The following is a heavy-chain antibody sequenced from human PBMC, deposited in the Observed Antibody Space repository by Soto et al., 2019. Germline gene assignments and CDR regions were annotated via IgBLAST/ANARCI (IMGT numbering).Heavy chain of an antibody. J-gene: IGHJ4*02. V-gene: IGHV1-69*13. CDR3: ARGVHYDSSGYYYFY. D-gene: IGHD3-22*01. CDR2: IIPIFGTA. Sequence: GASVKVSCKASGGTFSSYTIDWVRQAPGQGLEWMGGIIPIFGTANYAQKFQGRVTITADESTSTAYMELRSLRSEDTAVYYCARGVHYDSSGYYYFYWGQGTLFTVSS. CDR1: GGTFSSYT.